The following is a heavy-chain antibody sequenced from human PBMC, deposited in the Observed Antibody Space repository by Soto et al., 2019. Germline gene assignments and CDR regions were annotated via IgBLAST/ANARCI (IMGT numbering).Heavy chain of an antibody. D-gene: IGHD3-16*01. J-gene: IGHJ4*02. CDR1: GYTFTSSY. Sequence: QVKLVQSGAEVKKPGASVKVSCRASGYTFTSSYMHWVRQAPGQGLEWMALIDPRGGSTSYAQNFQDRVTVTRDTSTTTVYMELSSLRSEDTAVFFCAREWGFKRIDYWGQGTLVTVSS. V-gene: IGHV1-46*01. CDR3: AREWGFKRIDY. CDR2: IDPRGGST.